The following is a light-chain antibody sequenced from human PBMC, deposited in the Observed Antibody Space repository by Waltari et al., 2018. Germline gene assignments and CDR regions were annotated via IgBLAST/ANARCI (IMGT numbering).Light chain of an antibody. Sequence: QSVLTQPPSASGTPGQRLTIPCSGSSSNIGDNVVNWSQQLPGKAPTLLIYRSDQRHSGVPDRFSGSKSGTIASLAISGLQSADEGDYYCAAWDDSLHGHWVFGGGTKVTVL. CDR1: SSNIGDNV. CDR2: RSD. V-gene: IGLV1-44*01. CDR3: AAWDDSLHGHWV. J-gene: IGLJ3*02.